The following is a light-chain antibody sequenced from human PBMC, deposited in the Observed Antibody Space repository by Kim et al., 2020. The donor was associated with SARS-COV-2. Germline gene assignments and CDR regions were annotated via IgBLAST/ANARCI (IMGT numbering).Light chain of an antibody. J-gene: IGKJ4*01. CDR2: KAS. CDR1: QSISSW. CDR3: QQYNSYPLT. V-gene: IGKV1-5*03. Sequence: SVGDRGTITCRASQSISSWLAWYQQKPGKAPKLLIYKASSLESGAPSRFSGSGSGTEFTLTISSLQPDDFATYYCQQYNSYPLTFGGGTKVDIK.